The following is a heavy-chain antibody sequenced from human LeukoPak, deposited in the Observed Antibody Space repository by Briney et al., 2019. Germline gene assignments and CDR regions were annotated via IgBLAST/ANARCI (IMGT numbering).Heavy chain of an antibody. D-gene: IGHD6-13*01. Sequence: SVKVSCKASGYTFTGYYMHWVRQAPGQGLEWMGGIIPIFGTTNYAQKFQDRVTITADKSTSTAYMELSSLRSEDTAVYYCARVVGLTGCSSSWYSGYYYYMDVWGKGTTVTVSS. J-gene: IGHJ6*03. CDR3: ARVVGLTGCSSSWYSGYYYYMDV. V-gene: IGHV1-69*06. CDR1: GYTFTGYY. CDR2: IIPIFGTT.